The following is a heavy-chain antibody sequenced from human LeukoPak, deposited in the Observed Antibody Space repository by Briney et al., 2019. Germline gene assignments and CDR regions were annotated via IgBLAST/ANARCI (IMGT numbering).Heavy chain of an antibody. J-gene: IGHJ5*02. CDR3: ARGVFSPYYYGSGSYGWFDP. CDR1: GGSISSSSYH. Sequence: PSETLSLTCTVSGGSISSSSYHWGWIRQPPGKGLEWIGSIYYSGSTYYNPSLKSRVTISVDTSKNQFSLKLSSVTAADTAVYYCARGVFSPYYYGSGSYGWFDPWGQGTLVTVSS. V-gene: IGHV4-39*01. D-gene: IGHD3-10*01. CDR2: IYYSGST.